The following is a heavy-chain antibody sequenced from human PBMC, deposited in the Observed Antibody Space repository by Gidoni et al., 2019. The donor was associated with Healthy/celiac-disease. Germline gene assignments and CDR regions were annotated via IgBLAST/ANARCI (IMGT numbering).Heavy chain of an antibody. CDR2: FDPEVGKT. J-gene: IGHJ4*02. Sequence: QVQLVQSGAEVKKPGASVKVSCKVSGYTLTELSMPWVRQAPGKGLKWMGGFDPEVGKTIYAQKFQGGVTMTEDTSTDTAYMELSSLKSEDTAVYYCATWALSIAVAGHGGWGQGTLVTVSS. CDR3: ATWALSIAVAGHGG. V-gene: IGHV1-24*01. CDR1: GYTLTELS. D-gene: IGHD6-19*01.